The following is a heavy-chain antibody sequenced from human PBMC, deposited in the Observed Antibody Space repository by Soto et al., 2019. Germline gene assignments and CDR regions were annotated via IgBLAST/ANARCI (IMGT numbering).Heavy chain of an antibody. CDR3: ARDLLTDV. V-gene: IGHV3-48*02. CDR2: ISSSSSTI. J-gene: IGHJ6*02. D-gene: IGHD2-21*01. Sequence: EVQLVESGGGLVQPGGSLRLSCAASGFTFSSYSMNWVRQAPGKGLEWVSYISSSSSTIYYADSVKGRFTISRDNGKNSLYLQMNNLRDEDTAVYYCARDLLTDVWGQGTGVTVSS. CDR1: GFTFSSYS.